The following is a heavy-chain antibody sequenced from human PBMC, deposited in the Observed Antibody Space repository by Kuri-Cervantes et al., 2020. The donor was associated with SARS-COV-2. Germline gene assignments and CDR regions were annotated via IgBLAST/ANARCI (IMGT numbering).Heavy chain of an antibody. J-gene: IGHJ4*02. CDR3: ARHDY. V-gene: IGHV4-39*01. Sequence: GSLRLSCTVSGSSISSGGYYWGWIRQPPGKGLEFIGTIYYDGRTYYNTSLKSRVTISVDTSKNQFSLKLSSVTAADTAVYYCARHDYWGQGTLVTVSS. CDR2: IYYDGRT. CDR1: GSSISSGGYY.